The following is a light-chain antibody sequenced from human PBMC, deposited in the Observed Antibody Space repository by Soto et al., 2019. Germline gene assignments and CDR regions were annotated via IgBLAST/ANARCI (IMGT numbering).Light chain of an antibody. CDR1: QNIRIY. CDR2: GAS. J-gene: IGKJ1*01. Sequence: DIQMTQSPSSLSASVGDRVTINCRASQNIRIYLNWFQQKPGKAPNLLIYGASSLQSGVPSRFSGSRSGTDFTLTINSLQPEDFAVYYCQQTYNSPLTFGQGTKVDIK. V-gene: IGKV1-39*01. CDR3: QQTYNSPLT.